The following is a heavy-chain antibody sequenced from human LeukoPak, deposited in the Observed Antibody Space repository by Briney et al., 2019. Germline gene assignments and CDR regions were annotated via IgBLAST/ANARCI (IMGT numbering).Heavy chain of an antibody. Sequence: GGSLRLSCEGSGFMFGNHGLIWVRQAPGKGLYWLSFSGPSGGTRLYADSVKGRFTISRDNSKNTLYLQMNSLRAEDTAVYYCAKEAGIVVVPAAYFDYWGQGTLVTVSS. CDR3: AKEAGIVVVPAAYFDY. V-gene: IGHV3-48*01. CDR2: SGPSGGTR. J-gene: IGHJ4*02. CDR1: GFMFGNHG. D-gene: IGHD2-2*01.